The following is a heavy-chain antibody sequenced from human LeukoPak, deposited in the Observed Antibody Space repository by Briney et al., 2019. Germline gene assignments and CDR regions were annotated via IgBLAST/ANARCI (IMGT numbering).Heavy chain of an antibody. V-gene: IGHV1-69*05. J-gene: IGHJ5*02. D-gene: IGHD6-25*01. Sequence: SVKVSCKASGGTFSSYAISWVRPAPGQGLEWMGGIIPIFGTANYAQKFQGRVTITTDESTSTAYMELSSLRSEDTAVYYCARAARGPKAFDPWGQGTLVTVSS. CDR3: ARAARGPKAFDP. CDR2: IIPIFGTA. CDR1: GGTFSSYA.